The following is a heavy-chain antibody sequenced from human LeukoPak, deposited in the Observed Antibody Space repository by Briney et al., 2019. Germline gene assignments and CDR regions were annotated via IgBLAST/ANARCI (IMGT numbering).Heavy chain of an antibody. D-gene: IGHD6-13*01. J-gene: IGHJ4*02. CDR3: XXXTPYSSSWYLDY. CDR2: IYYSGST. Sequence: PSETLSLTCTVSGGSISSGGYYWSWIRQHPGKGLEWIGYIYYSGSTYYNPSLKSRVTISVDTSKNQFSLKLSSVTAADTAVYYXXXXTPYSSSWYLDYWGQGTLVTVSS. CDR1: GGSISSGGYY. V-gene: IGHV4-31*03.